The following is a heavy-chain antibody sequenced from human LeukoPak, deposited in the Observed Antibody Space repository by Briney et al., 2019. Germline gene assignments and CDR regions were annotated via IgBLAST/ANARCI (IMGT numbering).Heavy chain of an antibody. CDR1: GFTFSSYA. CDR3: AKDEGSKYYYDSSGYLGLYFDY. J-gene: IGHJ4*02. CDR2: ISGSGGST. Sequence: GGSLRLSRAASGFTFSSYAMSWVRQAPGKGLEWVSAISGSGGSTYYADSVKGRFTISRDNSKNTLYLQMNSLRAEDTAVYYCAKDEGSKYYYDSSGYLGLYFDYWGQGALVTVSS. V-gene: IGHV3-23*01. D-gene: IGHD3-22*01.